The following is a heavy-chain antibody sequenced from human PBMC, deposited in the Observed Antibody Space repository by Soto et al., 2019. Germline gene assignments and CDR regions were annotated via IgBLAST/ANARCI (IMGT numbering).Heavy chain of an antibody. CDR2: ISSNGGST. Sequence: PGGSLRLSCSASGFTFSSYAMHWVRQAPGKGLEYVSAISSNGGSTYYADSVKGRSTISRDNSKNTLYLQMSSLRAEDTAVYYCVKGYYYGMDVWGQGTTVTVSS. CDR3: VKGYYYGMDV. V-gene: IGHV3-64D*08. CDR1: GFTFSSYA. J-gene: IGHJ6*02.